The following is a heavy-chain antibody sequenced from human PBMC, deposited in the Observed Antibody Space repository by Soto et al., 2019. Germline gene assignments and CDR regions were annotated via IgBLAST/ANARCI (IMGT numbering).Heavy chain of an antibody. CDR2: IDPSDSYT. Sequence: GESLKISCKDSGYSFTSYWISWVRQMPGKGLEWMGRIDPSDSYTNYSPSFQGHVTISADKSVSTVCLQWSSLKASDTAMYYCASDYDFWSGYLGVWGQGTTVTVSS. CDR1: GYSFTSYW. D-gene: IGHD3-3*01. CDR3: ASDYDFWSGYLGV. V-gene: IGHV5-10-1*01. J-gene: IGHJ6*02.